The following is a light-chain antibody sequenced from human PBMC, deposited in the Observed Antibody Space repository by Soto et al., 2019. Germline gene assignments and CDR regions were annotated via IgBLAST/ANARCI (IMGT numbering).Light chain of an antibody. CDR2: DTS. Sequence: EIVLTQSPGTLSLSPGERATLSCRASQSVSSSYLAWYQQKPGQAPRLLIYDTSYRATGIPARFSGSGSRTDFTLTISSLEPEDFALYYCQQRSNWITFGQGTRLEI. J-gene: IGKJ5*01. CDR1: QSVSSSY. V-gene: IGKV3D-20*02. CDR3: QQRSNWIT.